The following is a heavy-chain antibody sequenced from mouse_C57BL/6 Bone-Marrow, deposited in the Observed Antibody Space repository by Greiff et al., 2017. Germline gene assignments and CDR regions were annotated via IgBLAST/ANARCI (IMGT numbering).Heavy chain of an antibody. CDR3: TTYPYYYGSSLYYSMDY. Sequence: VQLQQSGAELVRPGASVKLSCTASGFNIKDDYMHWVKQRPEQGLAWIGWIDPENGDTEYASKFQGKATITADTSSNTAYLQLSSLTSEDTAVYYCTTYPYYYGSSLYYSMDYWGQGTSVTVSS. CDR2: IDPENGDT. V-gene: IGHV14-4*01. D-gene: IGHD1-1*01. J-gene: IGHJ4*01. CDR1: GFNIKDDY.